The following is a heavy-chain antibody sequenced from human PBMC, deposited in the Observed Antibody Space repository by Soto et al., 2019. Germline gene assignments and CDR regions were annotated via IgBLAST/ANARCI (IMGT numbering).Heavy chain of an antibody. CDR3: ARGVSTGSTDYFDY. D-gene: IGHD1-7*01. Sequence: QVQLVQSGAEVTKPGSSVKVSCKSSGDTFRSYAISWVRQAPGQGLEWMGGIIPIFATANYAQKFQDRVTITADEYTNTAYMDLSSLRSEDTAVYYCARGVSTGSTDYFDYWGQGTLVTVSS. J-gene: IGHJ4*02. CDR1: GDTFRSYA. CDR2: IIPIFATA. V-gene: IGHV1-69*01.